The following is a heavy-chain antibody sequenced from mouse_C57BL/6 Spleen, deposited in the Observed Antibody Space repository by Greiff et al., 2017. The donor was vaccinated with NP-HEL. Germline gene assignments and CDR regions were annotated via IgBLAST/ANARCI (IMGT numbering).Heavy chain of an antibody. CDR3: ARGSSTSLDD. V-gene: IGHV3-6*01. D-gene: IGHD1-2*01. J-gene: IGHJ2*01. Sequence: EVKLQESGPGLVKPSQSLSLTCSVTGYSITSGYYWNWIRQFPGKKLEWMGYISYDGSKNYNPSLKTRISITRYTSKNLCFLKLNSVTTEDTATYYCARGSSTSLDDWGQGTTLTVSS. CDR1: GYSITSGYY. CDR2: ISYDGSK.